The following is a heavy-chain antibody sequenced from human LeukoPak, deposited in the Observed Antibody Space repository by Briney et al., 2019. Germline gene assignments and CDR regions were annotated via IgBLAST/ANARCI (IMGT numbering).Heavy chain of an antibody. CDR3: ARDTSEGDYAWWFDP. V-gene: IGHV1-18*01. Sequence: ASVKVSCKASGYTFNNYGISWVRQAPGQGLEWMGWISAYNGNTNYAQKLQGRVTMTTDTSTSTAYMELRSLRSDDTAVYYCARDTSEGDYAWWFDPWGQGTLVTVAS. J-gene: IGHJ5*02. CDR2: ISAYNGNT. CDR1: GYTFNNYG. D-gene: IGHD3-16*01.